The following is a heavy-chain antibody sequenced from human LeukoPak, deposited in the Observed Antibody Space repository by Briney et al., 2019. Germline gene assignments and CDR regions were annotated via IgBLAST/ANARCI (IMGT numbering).Heavy chain of an antibody. V-gene: IGHV3-53*01. CDR1: GFTVSSNH. D-gene: IGHD5-12*01. CDR3: ARGYATISWFDP. Sequence: PGGSLRLSCAASGFTVSSNHMNWVRQAPGKGLEWVSVLYTGGNTYYADSVKGRFTISRDNSKNTLYLQMNGLRAEDTAMYYCARGYATISWFDPWDQGTLVTVSS. J-gene: IGHJ5*02. CDR2: LYTGGNT.